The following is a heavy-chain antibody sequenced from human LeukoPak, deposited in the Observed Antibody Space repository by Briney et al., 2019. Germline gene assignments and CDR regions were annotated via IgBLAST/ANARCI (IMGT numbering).Heavy chain of an antibody. CDR1: GGSISGYY. V-gene: IGHV4-4*07. Sequence: SETLSLTCTVSGGSISGYYWSWIRQPAGKGLEWIGRIYMTGSTNYNPSLKSRVTMSVDMSKNQFSLKLSSVTAADTAVYFCARVALFGSGSYYWFDPWGQGTLVTVSS. CDR2: IYMTGST. D-gene: IGHD3-10*01. CDR3: ARVALFGSGSYYWFDP. J-gene: IGHJ5*02.